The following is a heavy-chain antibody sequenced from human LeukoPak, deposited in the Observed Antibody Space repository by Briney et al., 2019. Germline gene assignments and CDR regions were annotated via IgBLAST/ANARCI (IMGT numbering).Heavy chain of an antibody. Sequence: GGSLRLSCAASGFTFDDYAMHWVRQAPGKGLEWVSGISWNSGSIGYADSVKGRFTISRDNAKNSLYLQMNSLRAEDTALYYCAKAVASSWELSRYFDYWGQGTLGTVSS. CDR2: ISWNSGSI. V-gene: IGHV3-9*01. D-gene: IGHD6-13*01. J-gene: IGHJ4*02. CDR1: GFTFDDYA. CDR3: AKAVASSWELSRYFDY.